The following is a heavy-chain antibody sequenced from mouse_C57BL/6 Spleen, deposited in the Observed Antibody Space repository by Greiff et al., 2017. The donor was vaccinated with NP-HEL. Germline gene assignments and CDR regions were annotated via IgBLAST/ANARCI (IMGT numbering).Heavy chain of an antibody. Sequence: EVQLQESGPGLVKPSQSLSLTCSVTGYSITSGYYWNWIRQFPGNKLEWMGYISYDGSNNYNPSLKNRISITRDTSKNQFFLKLNSVTTEDTATYYGARVGFAYWGQGTLVTVSA. CDR2: ISYDGSN. V-gene: IGHV3-6*01. CDR3: ARVGFAY. CDR1: GYSITSGYY. J-gene: IGHJ3*01.